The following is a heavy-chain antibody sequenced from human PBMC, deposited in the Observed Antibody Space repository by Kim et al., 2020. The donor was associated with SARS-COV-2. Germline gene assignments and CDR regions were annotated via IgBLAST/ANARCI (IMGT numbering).Heavy chain of an antibody. V-gene: IGHV3-43*02. CDR1: GFTFDDYA. CDR2: ISGDGGST. Sequence: GGSLRLSCAASGFTFDDYAMHWVRQAPGKGLEWVSLISGDGGSTYYADSVKGRFTISRDNSKNSLYLQMNSLRTEDTALYYCATSQYYYYYYMDVWGKGTTVTVSS. CDR3: ATSQYYYYYYMDV. J-gene: IGHJ6*03.